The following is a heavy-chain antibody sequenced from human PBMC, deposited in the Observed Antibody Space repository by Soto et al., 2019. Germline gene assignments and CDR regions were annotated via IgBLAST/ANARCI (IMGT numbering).Heavy chain of an antibody. CDR1: VGTFSSYA. CDR2: IIPIFGTA. CDR3: ARLTGTHPNHWFDP. V-gene: IGHV1-69*06. D-gene: IGHD1-7*01. Sequence: GXSVKVTCKASVGTFSSYAISWVRQAPGQGLEWMGGIIPIFGTANYAQKFQGRVTITADKSTSTAYMELSSLRSEDTAVYYCARLTGTHPNHWFDPWGKGTMVT. J-gene: IGHJ5*02.